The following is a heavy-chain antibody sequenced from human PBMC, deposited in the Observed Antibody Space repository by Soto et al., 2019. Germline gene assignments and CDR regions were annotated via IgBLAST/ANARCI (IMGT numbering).Heavy chain of an antibody. CDR3: ARSHYDFWSGYYPDAFDI. D-gene: IGHD3-3*01. Sequence: GGSLRLSCAASGFTFSSYWISWVRQAPGKGLEWVANIKQDGSEKYYLDSVKGRFTISRDNAKNSLYLQMNSLRAEDTAVYYCARSHYDFWSGYYPDAFDIWGQGTMVTVSS. CDR1: GFTFSSYW. J-gene: IGHJ3*02. CDR2: IKQDGSEK. V-gene: IGHV3-7*01.